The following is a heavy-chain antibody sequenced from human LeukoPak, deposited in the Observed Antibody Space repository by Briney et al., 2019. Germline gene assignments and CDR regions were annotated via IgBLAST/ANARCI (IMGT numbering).Heavy chain of an antibody. J-gene: IGHJ4*02. V-gene: IGHV4-4*07. CDR1: GGSISSYY. CDR3: ARDKGYCSSTSCYALFYFDY. D-gene: IGHD2-2*01. CDR2: IYTSGST. Sequence: SETLSLTCTVSGGSISSYYWSWIRQPAGKGLEWIGRIYTSGSTNYNPSLKSRVTMSVDTSKNQFSLKLSSVTAADTAVYYCARDKGYCSSTSCYALFYFDYWGQGTLVTVSS.